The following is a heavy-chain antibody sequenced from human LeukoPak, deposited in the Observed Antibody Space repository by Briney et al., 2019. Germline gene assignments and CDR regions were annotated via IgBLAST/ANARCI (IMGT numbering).Heavy chain of an antibody. Sequence: PSETLSLTCTVSGGSISSSSYYWGWIRQPPGRGLEWIGSIYYSGRTYYNPSLKSRVTISVDTSKNQFSLKLSSVTAADTALCYCARRNWNYENWFDPWGQGTLVTVSS. D-gene: IGHD1-7*01. V-gene: IGHV4-39*01. CDR3: ARRNWNYENWFDP. CDR1: GGSISSSSYY. J-gene: IGHJ5*02. CDR2: IYYSGRT.